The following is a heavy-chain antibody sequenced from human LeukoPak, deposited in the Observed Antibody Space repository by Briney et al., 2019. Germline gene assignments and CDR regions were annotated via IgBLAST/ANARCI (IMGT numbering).Heavy chain of an antibody. D-gene: IGHD3-16*01. J-gene: IGHJ4*02. CDR2: IYYSGST. CDR3: ARHLGDSDY. Sequence: SESLSLTCTVSGGSISSYYWSWIRQPPGKGLEWIGHIYYSGSTNYNPSLKSRVTISIDTSKNQFSLKLSSVTAADTAVYYCARHLGDSDYWGQGTLVTVSS. V-gene: IGHV4-59*01. CDR1: GGSISSYY.